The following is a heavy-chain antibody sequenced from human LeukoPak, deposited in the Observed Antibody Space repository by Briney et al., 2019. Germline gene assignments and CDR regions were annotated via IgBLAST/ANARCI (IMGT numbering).Heavy chain of an antibody. V-gene: IGHV3-11*06. J-gene: IGHJ5*02. Sequence: PGGSLRLSCAASGFTFSDYYMSWIRQAPGKGLEWVSYISSSSSYTNYADSVKGRFTISRDNAKNSLYRQMNSLRAEDTAVYYCAGAYYGSGSYQNWFDPWGQGTLVTVSS. CDR3: AGAYYGSGSYQNWFDP. CDR2: ISSSSSYT. D-gene: IGHD3-10*01. CDR1: GFTFSDYY.